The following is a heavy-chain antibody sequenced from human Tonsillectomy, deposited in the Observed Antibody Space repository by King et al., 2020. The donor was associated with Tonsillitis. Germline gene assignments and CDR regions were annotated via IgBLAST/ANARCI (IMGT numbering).Heavy chain of an antibody. J-gene: IGHJ4*02. V-gene: IGHV3-11*01. CDR2: ISSSGSTI. D-gene: IGHD2-8*01. CDR1: GFTFSDYY. Sequence: VQLVESGGGLVKPGGSLRLSCAASGFTFSDYYMNWVRQAPGKGLEWVSYISSSGSTISYADSVKGRFTISRDNAKNSLYLQMNSLGAEDTAVYYCAREVLMGAGFPFEYWGQGTLVTVSS. CDR3: AREVLMGAGFPFEY.